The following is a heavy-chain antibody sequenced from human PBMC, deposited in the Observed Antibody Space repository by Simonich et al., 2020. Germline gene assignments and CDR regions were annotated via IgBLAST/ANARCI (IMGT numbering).Heavy chain of an antibody. CDR1: GFTFSSYS. J-gene: IGHJ3*02. D-gene: IGHD3-16*01. CDR3: AREQARGGAFDI. Sequence: EVQLVESGGGLVKPGGSLRLSCAASGFTFSSYSMNWVRQAPGKGWEGVSSISSSSSYIYYADSVKGRFTISRDNAKNSLYLQMNSLRAEDTAVYYCAREQARGGAFDIWGQGTMVTVSS. V-gene: IGHV3-21*01. CDR2: ISSSSSYI.